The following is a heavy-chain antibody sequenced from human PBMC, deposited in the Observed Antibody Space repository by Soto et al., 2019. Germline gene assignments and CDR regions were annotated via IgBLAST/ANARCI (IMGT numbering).Heavy chain of an antibody. D-gene: IGHD2-2*02. CDR2: IRSKAYGGTT. V-gene: IGHV3-49*04. Sequence: TGGSLRLSCTASGFTFGDYAMSWVRQAPGKGLEWVGFIRSKAYGGTTEYAASVKGRFTISRDDSKSIAYLQMNSLKTEDTAVYYCXSFYCSSTSCYTSPPGYWGQGTLVTVSS. CDR3: XSFYCSSTSCYTSPPGY. CDR1: GFTFGDYA. J-gene: IGHJ4*02.